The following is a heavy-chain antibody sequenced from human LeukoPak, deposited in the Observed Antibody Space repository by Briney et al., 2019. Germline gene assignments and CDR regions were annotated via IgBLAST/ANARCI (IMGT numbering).Heavy chain of an antibody. J-gene: IGHJ2*01. Sequence: ASVKVSCKASGYIFTNYGITWVRQAPGQGLEWMGWISGYNGNTNYAQNLQGRVTMTTDTSTSTAYMELRSLRSDDTAVYYCARGLGVVTAQSEQPKPRYFDLWGRGTQVTVSS. CDR1: GYIFTNYG. V-gene: IGHV1-18*01. D-gene: IGHD2-21*02. CDR2: ISGYNGNT. CDR3: ARGLGVVTAQSEQPKPRYFDL.